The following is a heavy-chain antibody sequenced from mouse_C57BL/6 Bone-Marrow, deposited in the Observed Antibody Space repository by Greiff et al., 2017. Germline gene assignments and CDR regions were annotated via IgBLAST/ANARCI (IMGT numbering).Heavy chain of an antibody. Sequence: VQLQQSGAELARPGASVKLSCKASGYTFTSYGISWVKQRTGQGLEWIGEIYPRSGNTYYNEKFKGKAKLAADKSSSTAYMELRSLTSEDSAVYFCAREGLPYFDYWGQGTTLTVSS. CDR3: AREGLPYFDY. CDR2: IYPRSGNT. CDR1: GYTFTSYG. V-gene: IGHV1-81*01. J-gene: IGHJ2*01. D-gene: IGHD2-1*01.